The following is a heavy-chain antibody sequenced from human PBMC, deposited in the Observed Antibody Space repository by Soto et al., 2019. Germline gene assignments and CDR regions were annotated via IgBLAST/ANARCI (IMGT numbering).Heavy chain of an antibody. J-gene: IGHJ5*02. CDR1: GYTFTSYA. D-gene: IGHD2-15*01. V-gene: IGHV1-3*01. CDR3: ARVVVAATPPPYNWFDP. Sequence: QVPLVQSGAEVKKPGASVKVSCKASGYTFTSYAMHWVRQAPGQRLEWMGWINAGNGNTKYSQKFQGRVTITRDTSASTDYMELSSLRSEDTAVYYCARVVVAATPPPYNWFDPWGQGTLVTVSS. CDR2: INAGNGNT.